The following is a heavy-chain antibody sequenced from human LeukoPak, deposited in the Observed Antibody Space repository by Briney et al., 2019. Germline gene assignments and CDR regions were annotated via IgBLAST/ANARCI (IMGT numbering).Heavy chain of an antibody. Sequence: ASVKVSCKASGYTFTNYHINWVRQATGQGLEWMGWINPNTDDRGYAQRFQGRVTITRDTSRTTAYMELRSLTSEDTAVYFCARTTSFTASGYDYWGQGTLVTASS. D-gene: IGHD6-25*01. CDR1: GYTFTNYH. CDR2: INPNTDDR. J-gene: IGHJ4*02. CDR3: ARTTSFTASGYDY. V-gene: IGHV1-8*03.